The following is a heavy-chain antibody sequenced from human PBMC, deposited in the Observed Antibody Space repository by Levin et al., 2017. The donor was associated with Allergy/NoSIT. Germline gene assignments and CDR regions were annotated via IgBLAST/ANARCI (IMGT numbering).Heavy chain of an antibody. D-gene: IGHD6-13*01. CDR1: GFTFSSYS. V-gene: IGHV3-21*01. CDR2: ISSSSSYI. CDR3: ARDHVAAAGTGWFDP. J-gene: IGHJ5*02. Sequence: GGSLRLSCAASGFTFSSYSMNWVRQAPGKGLEWVSSISSSSSYIYYADSVKGRFTISRDNAKNSLYLQMNSLRAEDTAVYYCARDHVAAAGTGWFDPWGQGTLVTVSS.